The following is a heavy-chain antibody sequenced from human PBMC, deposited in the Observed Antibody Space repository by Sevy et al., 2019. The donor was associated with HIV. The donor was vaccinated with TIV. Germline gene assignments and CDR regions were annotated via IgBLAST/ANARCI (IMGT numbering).Heavy chain of an antibody. Sequence: SETLSLTCTVSGGSINSDHWNWIRQPPGKGLEWIGYVYYTGGTNYNPSLKNRVTISVDRTKNQFSLKLTSVTAADTAVYYCARRNDFANWGQGTMVTVSS. CDR1: GGSINSDH. J-gene: IGHJ3*02. V-gene: IGHV4-59*08. CDR3: ARRNDFAN. CDR2: VYYTGGT.